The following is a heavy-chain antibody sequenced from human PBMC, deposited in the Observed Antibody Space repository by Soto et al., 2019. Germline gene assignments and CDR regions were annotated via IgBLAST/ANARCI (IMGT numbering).Heavy chain of an antibody. CDR1: GFTFSSYA. CDR2: ISGSGGST. Sequence: PWGSLRLSCAASGFTFSSYAMSWVRQAPGKGLEWVSAISGSGGSTYYADSVKGRFTIFRDNSKNTLYLQMNSLRAEDTAVYYCAKDRIAARPSPYGMDVWGQGTTVTVSS. D-gene: IGHD6-6*01. J-gene: IGHJ6*02. CDR3: AKDRIAARPSPYGMDV. V-gene: IGHV3-23*01.